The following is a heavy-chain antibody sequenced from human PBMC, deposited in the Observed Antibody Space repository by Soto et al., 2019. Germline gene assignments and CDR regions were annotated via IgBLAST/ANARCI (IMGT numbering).Heavy chain of an antibody. D-gene: IGHD6-13*01. V-gene: IGHV1-46*01. J-gene: IGHJ5*02. Sequence: QVQLVQSGAEVKKPGASVKLSCRTSGYTFTHYYIHWVRQAPGQGLEWLAIINPASGSTNYAQDFQGRVTLTMDTSTTTVYMELSGLRAEETAIFYCARDLAAGDRWGQGTLVTVSS. CDR3: ARDLAAGDR. CDR1: GYTFTHYY. CDR2: INPASGST.